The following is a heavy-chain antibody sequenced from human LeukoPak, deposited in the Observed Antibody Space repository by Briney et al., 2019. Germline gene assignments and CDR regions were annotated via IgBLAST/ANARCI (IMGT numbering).Heavy chain of an antibody. V-gene: IGHV3-23*01. CDR3: ARDVVEYDSSGYYSNINDY. CDR1: GFNFANHA. Sequence: QAGGSLRLSCAASGFNFANHAMSWVRQTPGKGLEWVSAISGGGDITYYADSVKGRFTISRDNSKNTLYLQMNSLRAEDTAVYYCARDVVEYDSSGYYSNINDYWGQGTLVTVSS. D-gene: IGHD3-22*01. CDR2: ISGGGDIT. J-gene: IGHJ4*02.